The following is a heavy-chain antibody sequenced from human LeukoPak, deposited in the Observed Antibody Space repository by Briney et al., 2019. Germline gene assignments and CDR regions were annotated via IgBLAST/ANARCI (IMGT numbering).Heavy chain of an antibody. Sequence: SETLSLTCAVSGGSISSGGYSWSWIRQPPGKGLEWIGYIYHSGSTYYNPSLKSRVTISVDRSKNQFSLKLSSVTAADTAVYYCARGCSSTSCYKPGFDPWGQGTLVTVSS. CDR2: IYHSGST. V-gene: IGHV4-30-2*01. CDR3: ARGCSSTSCYKPGFDP. CDR1: GGSISSGGYS. D-gene: IGHD2-2*02. J-gene: IGHJ5*02.